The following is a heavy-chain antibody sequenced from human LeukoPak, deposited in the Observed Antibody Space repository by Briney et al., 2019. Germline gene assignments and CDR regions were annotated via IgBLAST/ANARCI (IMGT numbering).Heavy chain of an antibody. J-gene: IGHJ4*02. CDR3: ATPYYYDSRGYYGIDY. CDR2: IKRKTDGGTT. D-gene: IGHD3-22*01. Sequence: GGSLSLSCAASGFTFSNPWINGVGQAPGRGLEWVGRIKRKTDGGTTDYATPVKGRFTISRDDSENTLYLQMRGLKTEDTAVYYCATPYYYDSRGYYGIDYWGQGTLVTVSS. V-gene: IGHV3-15*07. CDR1: GFTFSNPW.